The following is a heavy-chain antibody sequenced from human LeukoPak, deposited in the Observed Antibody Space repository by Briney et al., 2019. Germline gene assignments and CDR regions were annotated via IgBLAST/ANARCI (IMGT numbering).Heavy chain of an antibody. Sequence: SETLSLTCTVSGGSISSYYWSWIRQPAGKGLEWIGRIYTSGSTDYNPSLKSRVTMSLDTSKNQFSLKLSSVTAADTAVYYCARVYCSGGSCFHFDYSGQGTLVTVSS. CDR3: ARVYCSGGSCFHFDY. CDR2: IYTSGST. J-gene: IGHJ4*02. CDR1: GGSISSYY. D-gene: IGHD2-15*01. V-gene: IGHV4-4*07.